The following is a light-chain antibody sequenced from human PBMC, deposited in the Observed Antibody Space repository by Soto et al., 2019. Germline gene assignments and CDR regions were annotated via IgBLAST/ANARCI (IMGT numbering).Light chain of an antibody. CDR2: GTS. J-gene: IGKJ1*01. CDR1: QSVSSNY. V-gene: IGKV3-20*01. CDR3: QQCGSSPLT. Sequence: EILLTQSPGTLSLSPGERATLSCRASQSVSSNYLAWYQQKPGQAPRLLIYGTSSRATGIPDRFSGSGSGTDFTLTISRLEPEDFAVYYCQQCGSSPLTFGQGTKVDIK.